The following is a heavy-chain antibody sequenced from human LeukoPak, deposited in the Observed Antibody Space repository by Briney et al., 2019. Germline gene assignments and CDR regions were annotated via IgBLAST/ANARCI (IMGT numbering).Heavy chain of an antibody. V-gene: IGHV3-49*03. D-gene: IGHD4-17*01. CDR3: TREALYGDYDGLLSGY. CDR2: IRSKANGGTT. J-gene: IGHJ4*02. Sequence: PGGSLRLSCTASGFTFDDYVMSWFRQAPGRGPEWVGFIRSKANGGTTEYAPSVKGRFTISRDDSKSIAYLHMNSLETEDTAVYYCTREALYGDYDGLLSGYWGQGTLVTVSS. CDR1: GFTFDDYV.